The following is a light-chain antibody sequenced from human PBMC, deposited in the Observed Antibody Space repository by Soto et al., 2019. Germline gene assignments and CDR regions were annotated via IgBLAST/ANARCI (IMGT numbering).Light chain of an antibody. CDR2: AAS. Sequence: EIVLTQSPGTLSLSPGERATLSCRASQSISSSYLAWYQQKPGQAPRLLIYAASSRTPGIPDRFSGSGSGTDFTLTISRLEPEDFAVYFCQPYGSSPLSFGGGTKVEIK. J-gene: IGKJ4*01. CDR1: QSISSSY. CDR3: QPYGSSPLS. V-gene: IGKV3-20*01.